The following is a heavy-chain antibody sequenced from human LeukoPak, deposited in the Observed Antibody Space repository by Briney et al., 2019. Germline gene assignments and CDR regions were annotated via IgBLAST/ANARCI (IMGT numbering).Heavy chain of an antibody. Sequence: PSETLSLTCTVSGGSFNSYYWSWIRQPPGKGLEWIAYIYYSGTTNYNPSLKSRVTISVDTVRNQFSLKLSSVTAADTAVYYCARTLPSGTSDYWGQGTLVTVSS. J-gene: IGHJ4*02. CDR1: GGSFNSYY. CDR2: IYYSGTT. D-gene: IGHD3-10*01. V-gene: IGHV4-59*01. CDR3: ARTLPSGTSDY.